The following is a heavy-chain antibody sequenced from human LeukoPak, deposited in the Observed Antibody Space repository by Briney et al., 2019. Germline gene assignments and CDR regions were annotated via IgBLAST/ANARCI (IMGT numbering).Heavy chain of an antibody. CDR3: ARDGGPYRPLDY. J-gene: IGHJ4*02. V-gene: IGHV4-4*03. CDR1: GGSITNTTY. D-gene: IGHD5-24*01. CDR2: VNLQGST. Sequence: PGTPSLTCGVPGGSITNTTYWTWVRQPPGKGREWFGEVNLQGSTNYNTSLMGRVAISVDKSENHLTLQLTAVTAADTAVYYCARDGGPYRPLDYSGQGTLVTVSS.